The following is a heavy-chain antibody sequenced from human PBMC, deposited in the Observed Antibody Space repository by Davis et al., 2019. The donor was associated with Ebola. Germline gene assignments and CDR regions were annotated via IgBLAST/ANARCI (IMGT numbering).Heavy chain of an antibody. J-gene: IGHJ6*02. D-gene: IGHD5-12*01. CDR3: ATGGGQRWIIND. V-gene: IGHV1-3*02. Sequence: ASVKVSCKASGYTFSSDAIHWVRQAPGHRLEWMGWSRPGSGDTEYSLHFQGRVTFTRDTSTNIAYMELSRLTSEDMGIYYCATGGGQRWIINDWGQGTTVTVSS. CDR1: GYTFSSDA. CDR2: SRPGSGDT.